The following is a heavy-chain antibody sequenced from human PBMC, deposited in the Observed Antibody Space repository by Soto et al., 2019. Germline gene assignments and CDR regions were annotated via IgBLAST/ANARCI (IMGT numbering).Heavy chain of an antibody. CDR2: ISAYNGNT. CDR1: GYTFTTFG. J-gene: IGHJ6*03. V-gene: IGHV1-18*01. D-gene: IGHD3-3*01. Sequence: GASVKVSCKASGYTFTTFGISWVRQAPGQGLEWMGWISAYNGNTNYAQKLQGRDTMTTDTSTSTAYMELRSLRSDDTAVYYCARVRFLEWLLSYYYYYMDVWGKGTTVTVSS. CDR3: ARVRFLEWLLSYYYYYMDV.